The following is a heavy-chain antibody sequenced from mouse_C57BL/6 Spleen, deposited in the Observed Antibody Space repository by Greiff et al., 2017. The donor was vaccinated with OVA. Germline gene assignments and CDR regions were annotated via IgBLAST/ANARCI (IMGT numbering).Heavy chain of an antibody. CDR3: ARSNYDGYPFDY. CDR1: GYTFTDYN. CDR2: INPNNGGT. V-gene: IGHV1-22*01. D-gene: IGHD2-3*01. Sequence: EVQLQESGPELVKPGASVKMSCKASGYTFTDYNMHWVKQSHGKSLEWIGYINPNNGGTSYNQKFKGKATLTVNKSSSTAYMELRSLTSEDSAVYYCARSNYDGYPFDYWGQGTTLTVSS. J-gene: IGHJ2*01.